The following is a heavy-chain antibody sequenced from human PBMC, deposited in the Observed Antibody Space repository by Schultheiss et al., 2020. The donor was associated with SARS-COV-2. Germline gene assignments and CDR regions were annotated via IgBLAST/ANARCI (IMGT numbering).Heavy chain of an antibody. CDR2: IVVGSGNT. CDR3: ARRRYDRLQSRYFDL. J-gene: IGHJ2*01. V-gene: IGHV1-58*02. CDR1: GFTFTSSA. Sequence: SVKVSCKASGFTFTSSAMQWVRQARGQRLEWIGWIVVGSGNTNYAQKFQERVTITRDMSTSTAYMELSSLRSEDTAVYYCARRRYDRLQSRYFDLWGRGTLVTVSS. D-gene: IGHD5-24*01.